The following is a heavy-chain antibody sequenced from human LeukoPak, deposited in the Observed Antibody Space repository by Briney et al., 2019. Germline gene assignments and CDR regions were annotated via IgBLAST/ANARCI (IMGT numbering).Heavy chain of an antibody. V-gene: IGHV1-69*13. J-gene: IGHJ4*02. CDR1: GYTFTSYY. CDR2: IIPIFGTA. CDR3: ASAYDYVWGSYRRLYYFDY. D-gene: IGHD3-16*02. Sequence: VASVKVSCKASGYTFTSYYMHWVRQAPGQGLEWMGGIIPIFGTANYAQKFQGRVTITADESTSTAYMELSSLRSEDTAVYYCASAYDYVWGSYRRLYYFDYWGQGTLVTVSS.